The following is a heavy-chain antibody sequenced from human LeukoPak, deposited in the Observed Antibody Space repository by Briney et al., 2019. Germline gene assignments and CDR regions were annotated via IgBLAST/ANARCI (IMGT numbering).Heavy chain of an antibody. Sequence: KPSETLPLTCTVSGGPISSYYWSWIRQPPGKALEWIGYIHYSGTTNYNPSLKSRVTISVDTSKNQFSLKLSSVTAADTAVYYCARVSWFPGTSYYYMDVWGKGTTVTVSS. CDR3: ARVSWFPGTSYYYMDV. D-gene: IGHD1-1*01. CDR2: IHYSGTT. V-gene: IGHV4-59*01. J-gene: IGHJ6*03. CDR1: GGPISSYY.